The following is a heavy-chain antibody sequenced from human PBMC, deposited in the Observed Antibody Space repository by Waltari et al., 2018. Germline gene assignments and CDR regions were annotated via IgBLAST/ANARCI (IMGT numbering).Heavy chain of an antibody. D-gene: IGHD5-12*01. J-gene: IGHJ3*01. Sequence: QLQLQESGPGPVKPSESLSLTCSVSGGSIDPPKHYSSWIRQPPGAGLEWIGTISYAVTTYTNPSLRSRLTMSRDTSKNQFALTLGSTTAADAAVYYCATYIGASVGTAAFDVWGQGTMVTVSS. V-gene: IGHV4-39*01. CDR2: ISYAVTT. CDR3: ATYIGASVGTAAFDV. CDR1: GGSIDPPKHY.